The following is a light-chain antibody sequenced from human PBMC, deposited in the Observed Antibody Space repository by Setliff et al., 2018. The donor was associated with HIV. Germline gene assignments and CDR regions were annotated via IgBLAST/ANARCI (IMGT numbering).Light chain of an antibody. CDR1: SSNIGAGYD. J-gene: IGLJ1*01. Sequence: SVLTQPPSVSGAPGQMVTISCIGSSSNIGAGYDVHWYQQVPGTAPKLLIFDNHIRPSGVPDRFSGSKSGTSASLAITGLQAEDEAGYYCQSYDSSLSGYVFGIGTKVTV. CDR2: DNH. V-gene: IGLV1-40*01. CDR3: QSYDSSLSGYV.